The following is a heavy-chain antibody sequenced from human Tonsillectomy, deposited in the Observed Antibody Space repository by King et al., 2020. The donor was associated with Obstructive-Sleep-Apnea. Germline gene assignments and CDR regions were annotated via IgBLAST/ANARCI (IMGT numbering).Heavy chain of an antibody. J-gene: IGHJ4*02. CDR2: ISYDGINK. V-gene: IGHV3-30*04. Sequence: QLVQSGGGVVQPGRSLRLSCAASGFTFSSYAMYCVRQAPGKGLEWVALISYDGINKYYAYSVKGRFTISRDNSKNTLYPQMNSLRAEDTAVYYCARDKVLSGRLDYWGQGTLVTVSS. D-gene: IGHD1-26*01. CDR3: ARDKVLSGRLDY. CDR1: GFTFSSYA.